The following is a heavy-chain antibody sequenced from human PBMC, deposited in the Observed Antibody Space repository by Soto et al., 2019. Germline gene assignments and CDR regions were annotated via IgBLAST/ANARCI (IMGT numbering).Heavy chain of an antibody. CDR3: ARAVPSYYDFWSGIDD. V-gene: IGHV1-46*03. CDR1: GYTFTSYY. Sequence: ASVKVSCKASGYTFTSYYMHWVRQAPGQGLEWMGIINPSGGSTSYAQKFQGRVTMTRDTSTSTVYMELSSLRSEDTAVYYCARAVPSYYDFWSGIDDWGQGSLVTVSS. D-gene: IGHD3-3*01. J-gene: IGHJ4*02. CDR2: INPSGGST.